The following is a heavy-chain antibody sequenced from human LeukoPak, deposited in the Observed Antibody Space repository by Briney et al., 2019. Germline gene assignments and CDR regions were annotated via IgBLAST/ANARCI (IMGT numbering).Heavy chain of an antibody. Sequence: PGGPLRLSCAASGFTFSSYSLSWVRQAPGKGLEWASVIGGGGVTKYYADSVKGRFTISRDNSKDTLYLQMNSLRAEDTAVYYCAKDRATTAAGVKPFDFWGQETLVTVSS. D-gene: IGHD6-13*01. V-gene: IGHV3-23*01. CDR2: IGGGGVTK. CDR3: AKDRATTAAGVKPFDF. CDR1: GFTFSSYS. J-gene: IGHJ4*02.